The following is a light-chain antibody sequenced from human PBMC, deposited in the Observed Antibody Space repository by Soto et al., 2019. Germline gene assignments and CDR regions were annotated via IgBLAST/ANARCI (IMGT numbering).Light chain of an antibody. V-gene: IGKV1-33*01. CDR1: QDISNY. CDR2: DAS. CDR3: QQYDNLPT. Sequence: DIQMTQSPYSLSASVGDRVTITCQASQDISNYLNWYQQKPGKAPKLLIYDASNLETGVPSRFSGSGSGTDFTVTISSLQPEDIATYYCQQYDNLPTFGQGTRLQIK. J-gene: IGKJ5*01.